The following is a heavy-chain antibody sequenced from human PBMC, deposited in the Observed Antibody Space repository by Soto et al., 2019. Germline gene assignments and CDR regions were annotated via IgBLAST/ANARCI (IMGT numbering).Heavy chain of an antibody. V-gene: IGHV3-15*01. CDR1: GGTLSDGW. Sequence: GGSLRVSWAASGGTLSDGWMSWGRRAPVKGVDWGGRIKRKSDGGTTEYAAPARGGFTISRDDSKNTLYLQMNSLKTEDTAVYYCTTDLWRIAVVVGSTRYFNPWGKGT. J-gene: IGHJ5*02. CDR2: IKRKSDGGTT. CDR3: TTDLWRIAVVVGSTRYFNP. D-gene: IGHD2-15*01.